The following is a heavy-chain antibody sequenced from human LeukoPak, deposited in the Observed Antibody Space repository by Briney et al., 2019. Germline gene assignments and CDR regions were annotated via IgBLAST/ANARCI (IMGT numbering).Heavy chain of an antibody. CDR2: VYYTGST. D-gene: IGHD3-10*01. V-gene: IGHV4-59*01. CDR3: ATAGESSMLRGLNY. J-gene: IGHJ4*02. Sequence: SETLSLTCTVSGGPISSYYWYWIRQPPGKGLEYIGYVYYTGSTNCSPSLESRVTISVDTSKNRFSLKLSSVTAADTAMYYCATAGESSMLRGLNYWGQGTLVTVSS. CDR1: GGPISSYY.